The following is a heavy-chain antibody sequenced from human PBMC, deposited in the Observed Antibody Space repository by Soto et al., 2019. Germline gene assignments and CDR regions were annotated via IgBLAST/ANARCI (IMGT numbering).Heavy chain of an antibody. V-gene: IGHV1-46*01. J-gene: IGHJ4*02. CDR2: FNPTGGST. D-gene: IGHD5-18*01. Sequence: SFNSSLYTFTIFYIHFFLHSPLQLLDFISIFNPTGGSTSYAQKFQDRVKVTRDTSSSTVYMELTSLKSEDTAFYYCARAGRAMVSLYNFDLWGQGTLVTVSS. CDR1: LYTFTIFY. CDR3: ARAGRAMVSLYNFDL.